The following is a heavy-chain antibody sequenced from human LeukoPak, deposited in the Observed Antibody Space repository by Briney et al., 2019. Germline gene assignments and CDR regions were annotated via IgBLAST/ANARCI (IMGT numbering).Heavy chain of an antibody. J-gene: IGHJ4*02. D-gene: IGHD4-17*01. Sequence: PGASLRLSCAASGFTFSSYAMSWVRQAPGKGLEWASGISGSGGSTYYADSVKGRFTISRDNSKNTLYLQMNSLRAEDTAVYYCARTKGAHYGDYTFDYWGQGTLVTVSS. CDR2: ISGSGGST. V-gene: IGHV3-23*01. CDR1: GFTFSSYA. CDR3: ARTKGAHYGDYTFDY.